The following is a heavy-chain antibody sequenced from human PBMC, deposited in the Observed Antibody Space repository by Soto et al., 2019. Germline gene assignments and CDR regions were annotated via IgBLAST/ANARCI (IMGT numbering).Heavy chain of an antibody. CDR3: AKLGGLYSGGDADY. CDR2: ISGSGGST. CDR1: GFTFSSYA. Sequence: GGSLRLSCAASGFTFSSYAMSWVRQAPGKGLEWVSAISGSGGSTYYADSVKGRFTISRDNSKNTLYLQMNSLRAEDTAVYYCAKLGGLYSGGDADYWGQGTLVTVSS. D-gene: IGHD1-26*01. V-gene: IGHV3-23*01. J-gene: IGHJ4*02.